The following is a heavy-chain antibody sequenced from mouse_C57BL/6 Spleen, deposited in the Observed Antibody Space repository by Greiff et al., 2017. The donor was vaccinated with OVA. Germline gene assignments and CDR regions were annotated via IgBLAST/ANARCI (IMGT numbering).Heavy chain of an antibody. D-gene: IGHD1-1*01. CDR3: AVGYYGSSYGYFDV. Sequence: QVQLQQSGAELVKPGASVKISCKASGYAFSSYWMNWVKQRPGKGLAWIGQIYPGDGDTNYNGKFKGKATLTADKSSSTAYMQLSSLTSEDSAVYFCAVGYYGSSYGYFDVWGTGTTVTVSS. V-gene: IGHV1-80*01. CDR2: IYPGDGDT. J-gene: IGHJ1*03. CDR1: GYAFSSYW.